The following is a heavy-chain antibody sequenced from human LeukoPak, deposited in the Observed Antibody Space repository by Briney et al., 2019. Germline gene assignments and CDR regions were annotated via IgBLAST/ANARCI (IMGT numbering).Heavy chain of an antibody. D-gene: IGHD3-22*01. J-gene: IGHJ4*02. CDR2: INPNSGGT. V-gene: IGHV1-2*06. Sequence: RINPNSGGTNYAQKFQGTVTMTTDTSISTAYIELSRLRSDDTAVYYCARDFDYYDSPTTDYWGQGTLVTVSS. CDR3: ARDFDYYDSPTTDY.